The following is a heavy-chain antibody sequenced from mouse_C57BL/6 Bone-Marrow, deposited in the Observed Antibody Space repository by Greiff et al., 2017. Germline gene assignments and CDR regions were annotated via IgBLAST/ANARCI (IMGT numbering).Heavy chain of an antibody. CDR2: IHPNSGST. CDR1: GYTFTSYW. Sequence: VQLQQPGAELVKPGASVKLSCKASGYTFTSYWMHWVKQRPGQGLEWIGMIHPNSGSTNYNEKFKSKATLPVDKSSSTAYMQLISLTSEDSAVYYCASAYYSRVYFDYWGQGTTLTVSS. D-gene: IGHD2-5*01. V-gene: IGHV1-64*01. J-gene: IGHJ2*01. CDR3: ASAYYSRVYFDY.